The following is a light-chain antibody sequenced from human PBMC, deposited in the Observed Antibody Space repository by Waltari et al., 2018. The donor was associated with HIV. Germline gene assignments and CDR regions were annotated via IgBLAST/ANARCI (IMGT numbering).Light chain of an antibody. J-gene: IGKJ4*01. CDR3: QQYKSWPLT. CDR2: GAS. Sequence: EIVMTQSPGTLSVSPGERATLSCRASQTVSGALAWYQQKPGQSPRLLIYGASTGATGIPARFSGSASGTEFTLTISGLQSEDVAVYYCQQYKSWPLTFGGGTTVEI. CDR1: QTVSGA. V-gene: IGKV3-15*01.